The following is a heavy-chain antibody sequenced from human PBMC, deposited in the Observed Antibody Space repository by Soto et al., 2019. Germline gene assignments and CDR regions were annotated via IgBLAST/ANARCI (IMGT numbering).Heavy chain of an antibody. D-gene: IGHD3-3*01. CDR1: GFSLDTSGVG. Sequence: QITLKESGPTLVKPTQTLTLTCTFSGFSLDTSGVGVAWIRQPPGKALEWLTLIYGDDDKRYSPSLRSRLTIXKXTXXNRVVLTMTNMDPVDTATYYCSHMESRVASYGLDVWGQGTTVTVSS. CDR3: SHMESRVASYGLDV. CDR2: IYGDDDK. V-gene: IGHV2-5*02. J-gene: IGHJ6*02.